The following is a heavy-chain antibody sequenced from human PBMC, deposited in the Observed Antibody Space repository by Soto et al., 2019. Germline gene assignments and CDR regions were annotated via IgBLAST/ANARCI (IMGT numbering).Heavy chain of an antibody. CDR3: ARESSQSVYSLYGMEV. J-gene: IGHJ6*02. V-gene: IGHV4-34*01. CDR2: INDSGTT. Sequence: SETLSLTXAIYGGSFSGFYWSWIRQPPGKGLEWIGEINDSGTTNYNPSLKSRVTISADTSKTHFSLRLTSVTAADTAVYYCARESSQSVYSLYGMEVWGQGTTVTVSS. CDR1: GGSFSGFY. D-gene: IGHD2-15*01.